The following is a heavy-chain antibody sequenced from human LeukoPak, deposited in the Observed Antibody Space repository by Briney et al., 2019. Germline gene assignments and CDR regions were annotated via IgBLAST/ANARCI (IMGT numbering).Heavy chain of an antibody. Sequence: GGSLRLACAASGFTFSSYAMHWVRQAPGKGLEWVAVISYDGSNKYYADSVKGRFTISRDNSKNTLYLQTNSLRAEDTAVYYCARDSGRIAMIVVVTPPDYWGQGTLVTVSS. V-gene: IGHV3-30-3*01. J-gene: IGHJ4*02. CDR3: ARDSGRIAMIVVVTPPDY. CDR1: GFTFSSYA. D-gene: IGHD3-22*01. CDR2: ISYDGSNK.